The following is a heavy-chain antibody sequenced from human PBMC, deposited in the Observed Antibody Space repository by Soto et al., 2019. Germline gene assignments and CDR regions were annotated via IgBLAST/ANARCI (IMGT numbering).Heavy chain of an antibody. CDR1: GYTFSTSG. D-gene: IGHD2-21*01. CDR2: IRPDNGNR. Sequence: ASVKVSCKTSGYTFSTSGISWVRQAPGQGLEWVGWIRPDNGNRKSAQRLQGRVTLTTDTSASTAYMELRSLTSDDTAMYCCATDTESNCYRGWGQGSLGAVAS. V-gene: IGHV1-18*01. CDR3: ATDTESNCYRG. J-gene: IGHJ1*01.